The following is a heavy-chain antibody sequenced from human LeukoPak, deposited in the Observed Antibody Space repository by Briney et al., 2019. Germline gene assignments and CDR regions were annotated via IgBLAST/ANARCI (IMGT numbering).Heavy chain of an antibody. Sequence: PGGSLRLSCTASGFSFGDYVMSWFRQAPGKGPEWVGFITSKGYGGTTEYAASVKGRFTISRDDSKSIAYLQMNSLKIEDTGVYHCSRAIGIEVGTWYFDYWGQGALVTVSS. CDR3: SRAIGIEVGTWYFDY. V-gene: IGHV3-49*03. D-gene: IGHD1-1*01. J-gene: IGHJ4*02. CDR2: ITSKGYGGTT. CDR1: GFSFGDYV.